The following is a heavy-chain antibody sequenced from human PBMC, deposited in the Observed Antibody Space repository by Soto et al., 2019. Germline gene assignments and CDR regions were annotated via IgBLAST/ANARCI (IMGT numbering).Heavy chain of an antibody. CDR1: GFTFSNFG. CDR2: IWYDGSTQ. Sequence: QVQLVESGGGLVQPGRSLRLSCAASGFTFSNFGMHWVRQAPGKGLEWVAFIWYDGSTQYYADSVKGRFTISRDNSKNTLYLQMTSLRAEDTAVYYCATDREGHWGQGTLVTVSS. D-gene: IGHD1-26*01. CDR3: ATDREGH. V-gene: IGHV3-33*01. J-gene: IGHJ4*02.